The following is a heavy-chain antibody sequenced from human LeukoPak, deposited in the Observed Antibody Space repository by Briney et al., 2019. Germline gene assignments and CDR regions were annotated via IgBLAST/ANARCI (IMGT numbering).Heavy chain of an antibody. CDR3: ASSTMVVTPLSDHIDY. J-gene: IGHJ4*02. CDR2: VYTSGST. V-gene: IGHV4-61*02. D-gene: IGHD4-23*01. Sequence: SEXXSLTCTVSGGSISSGSYYWSWIRQPAGKGLEWIGRVYTSGSTNYNPSLKSRVTISVDTSRNQFSLNLNSVTAADTAVYYCASSTMVVTPLSDHIDYWGQGTLVTVSS. CDR1: GGSISSGSYY.